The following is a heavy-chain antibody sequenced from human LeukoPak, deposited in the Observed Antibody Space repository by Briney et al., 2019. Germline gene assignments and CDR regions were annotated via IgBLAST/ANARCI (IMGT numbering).Heavy chain of an antibody. V-gene: IGHV4-59*05. J-gene: IGHJ5*02. CDR3: ARISRYCSSTSCHNWFDP. CDR1: GGSISSYY. CDR2: IYYSGST. Sequence: SETLSLTCTVSGGSISSYYWSWIRQPPGKGLEWIGSIYYSGSTYYNPPLKSRVTISVDTSKNQFSLKLSSVTAADTAVYYCARISRYCSSTSCHNWFDPWGQGTLVTVSS. D-gene: IGHD2-2*01.